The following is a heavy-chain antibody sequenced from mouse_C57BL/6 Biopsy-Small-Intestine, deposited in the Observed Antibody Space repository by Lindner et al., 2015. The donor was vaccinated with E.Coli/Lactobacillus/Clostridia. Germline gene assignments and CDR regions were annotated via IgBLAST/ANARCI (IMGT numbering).Heavy chain of an antibody. V-gene: IGHV2-9*02. D-gene: IGHD2-1*01. J-gene: IGHJ4*01. CDR2: IWAGGST. Sequence: VQLQESGPVLVAPSQNLSITCTVSGFSLTSYGVHWVRQPPGKGLEWLGVIWAGGSTNYNSALMSRLSINKDNSKSQIFLKMNSLQIDDTAMYYCATGGILRGQGTSVTVSS. CDR3: ATGGIL. CDR1: GFSLTSYG.